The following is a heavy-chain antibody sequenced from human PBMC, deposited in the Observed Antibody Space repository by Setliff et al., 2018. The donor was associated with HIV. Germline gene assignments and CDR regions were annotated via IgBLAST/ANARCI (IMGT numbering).Heavy chain of an antibody. D-gene: IGHD2-8*01. CDR3: ARGQSCTNGVCYQY. CDR1: GGSINTYY. V-gene: IGHV4-59*01. J-gene: IGHJ4*02. Sequence: SETLSLTCTVSGGSINTYYWTWIRQSPGKGLEWLGYFYHSGSTNYNPSLKSRVSISVDTSKNEFSLNLSSLTAADTAVYYCARGQSCTNGVCYQYWGQGTLVTVSS. CDR2: FYHSGST.